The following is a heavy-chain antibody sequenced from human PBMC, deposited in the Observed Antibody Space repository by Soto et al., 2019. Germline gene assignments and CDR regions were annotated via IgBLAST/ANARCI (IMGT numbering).Heavy chain of an antibody. Sequence: ASVKVSCKASGGTFSSYTISWVRQAPGQGLEWMGRIIPILGIANYAQKFQGRVTITADKSTSTAYMELSSLRSEDTAVYYCARVSDSSGYYYYYGMDVWGQGTTVTVSS. CDR2: IIPILGIA. V-gene: IGHV1-69*02. D-gene: IGHD3-22*01. CDR1: GGTFSSYT. J-gene: IGHJ6*02. CDR3: ARVSDSSGYYYYYGMDV.